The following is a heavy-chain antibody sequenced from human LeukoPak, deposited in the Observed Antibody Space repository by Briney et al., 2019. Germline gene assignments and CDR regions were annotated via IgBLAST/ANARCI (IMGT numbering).Heavy chain of an antibody. CDR3: ARLGGRSYNWNDY. V-gene: IGHV4-34*01. Sequence: SETLSLTCAVYGGSFSGYYWSWIRQPPGKGLEWIGEINHGGSTNYNPSLKSRVTISVDTSKNQFSLKLSSVTAADTAVYYCARLGGRSYNWNDYWGQGTLVTVSS. CDR1: GGSFSGYY. CDR2: INHGGST. D-gene: IGHD1-20*01. J-gene: IGHJ4*02.